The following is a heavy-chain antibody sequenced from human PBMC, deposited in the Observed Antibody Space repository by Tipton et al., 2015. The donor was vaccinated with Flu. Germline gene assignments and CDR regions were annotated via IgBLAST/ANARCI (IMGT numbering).Heavy chain of an antibody. V-gene: IGHV4-34*01. D-gene: IGHD6-13*01. J-gene: IGHJ5*02. CDR1: GGSFSAYY. Sequence: TLSLTCAVYGGSFSAYYWSWIRQPPGKGLEWVGEINHSGTTNYNPSLTSRVTISVDTSKNQFSLKVSSVTAADTAVYYCARDPGSRMFDPWGQGTLVTVSS. CDR2: INHSGTT. CDR3: ARDPGSRMFDP.